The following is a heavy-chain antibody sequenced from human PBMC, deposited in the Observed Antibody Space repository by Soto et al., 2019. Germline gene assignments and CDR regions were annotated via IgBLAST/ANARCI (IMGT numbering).Heavy chain of an antibody. CDR2: MNPNSGNT. J-gene: IGHJ4*02. CDR3: ARVTHDSSGYPYYFDY. D-gene: IGHD3-22*01. Sequence: QVQLVQSGAEVKKPGASVKVSCKASGYTFTSYDINWVRQATEQGLEWMGWMNPNSGNTGYAQKFQGRVTMTRNTSISTAYMELSSLRSEDTAVYYCARVTHDSSGYPYYFDYWGQGTLVTVSS. CDR1: GYTFTSYD. V-gene: IGHV1-8*01.